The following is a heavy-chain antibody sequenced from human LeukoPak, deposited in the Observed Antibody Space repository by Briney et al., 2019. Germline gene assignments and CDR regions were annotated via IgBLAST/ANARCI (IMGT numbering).Heavy chain of an antibody. J-gene: IGHJ4*02. V-gene: IGHV3-23*01. Sequence: PGGSLRLSCAVSGITLSNYGMSWVRQTPGKGLEWVAGISDSGGRTNCADSVKGRFTISRDNPKNTLYLQMNSLRAEDTAVYFCAKRGVVIRVILVGFHKEAQYFDSWGQGALVTVSS. CDR1: GITLSNYG. CDR3: AKRGVVIRVILVGFHKEAQYFDS. CDR2: ISDSGGRT. D-gene: IGHD3-22*01.